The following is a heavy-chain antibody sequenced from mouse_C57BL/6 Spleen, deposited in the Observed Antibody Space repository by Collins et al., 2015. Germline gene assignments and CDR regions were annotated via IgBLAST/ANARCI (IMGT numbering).Heavy chain of an antibody. CDR2: IYWDDDK. J-gene: IGHJ1*03. CDR1: GFSLSTSGMG. CDR3: ARRAPIYYGYDGYFDV. D-gene: IGHD2-2*01. Sequence: QVTLKESGPGILQSSQTLSLTCSFSGFSLSTSGMGVSWIRQPSGKGLEWLAHIYWDDDKRYNPSLKSRLTISKDTSRNQVFLKITGVDTADTATYYCARRAPIYYGYDGYFDVWGTGTTVTVSS. V-gene: IGHV8-12*01.